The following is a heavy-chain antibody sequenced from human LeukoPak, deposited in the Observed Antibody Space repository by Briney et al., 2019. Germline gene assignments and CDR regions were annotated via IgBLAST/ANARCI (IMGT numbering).Heavy chain of an antibody. J-gene: IGHJ6*02. CDR2: IYYSGST. CDR3: ARVVPAASLSLYYYYYGMDV. Sequence: ASETLSLTCTVSGGSISSYYWSWIRQPPGKGLEWIGYIYYSGSTNYNPSLKSRVTISVDTSKNQFSLKLSSVTAADTAVYYCARVVPAASLSLYYYYYGMDVWGQGTTVTVSS. CDR1: GGSISSYY. V-gene: IGHV4-59*08. D-gene: IGHD2-2*01.